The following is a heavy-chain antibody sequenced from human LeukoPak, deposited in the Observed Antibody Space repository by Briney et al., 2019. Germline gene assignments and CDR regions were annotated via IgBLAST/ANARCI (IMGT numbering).Heavy chain of an antibody. CDR1: GFTFSSYW. V-gene: IGHV3-7*01. Sequence: GGSLRLSCAASGFTFSSYWMSWVRQAPGKGLEWVANIKQDGSEKYYVDSVKGRFTISRDNAKNSLYLQMNSLRAEDTAVYYCARDYSGSYYLGGDFDYWGQGTLVTVSS. CDR3: ARDYSGSYYLGGDFDY. J-gene: IGHJ4*02. CDR2: IKQDGSEK. D-gene: IGHD1-26*01.